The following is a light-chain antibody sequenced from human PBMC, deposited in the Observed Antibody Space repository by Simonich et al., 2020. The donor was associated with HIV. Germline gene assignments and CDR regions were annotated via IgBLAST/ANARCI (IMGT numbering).Light chain of an antibody. V-gene: IGKV3D-20*02. CDR2: GAS. CDR3: QQRINWPPGYT. J-gene: IGKJ2*01. Sequence: EIVLTQSPGTLSLSPGERATLSCRASQSVSSNYLAWYQQKPGQAPRLLIYGASSRATGIPDRFGGSGSGTDFTLTINRLEPEDFAVYYCQQRINWPPGYTFGQGTKLEIK. CDR1: QSVSSNY.